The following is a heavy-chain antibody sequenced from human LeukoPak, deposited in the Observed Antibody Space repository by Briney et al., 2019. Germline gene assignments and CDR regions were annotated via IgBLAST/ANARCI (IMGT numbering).Heavy chain of an antibody. CDR3: ARDCGSNCAYDY. J-gene: IGHJ4*02. CDR1: GYTFTNYG. D-gene: IGHD1-26*01. Sequence: ASVKVSCKASGYTFTNYGISWVRQAPGQGLEWMGWISAYNGNTNYAQKLQGRVAMTTDTSTSTAYMELRSLRSDDTAMYYCARDCGSNCAYDYWGQGTLVTVSS. CDR2: ISAYNGNT. V-gene: IGHV1-18*01.